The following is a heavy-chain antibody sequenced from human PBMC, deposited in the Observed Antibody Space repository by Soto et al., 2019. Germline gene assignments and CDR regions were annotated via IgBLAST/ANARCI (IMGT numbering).Heavy chain of an antibody. CDR1: GFTVSSNY. CDR2: IYSGGST. Sequence: PWGSLRLSCAASGFTVSSNYMSWFRQAPGKGLEWVSVIYSGGSTYYADSVKGRFTISRDNSKNTLYLQMNSLRAEDTAVYYCATVGPDSSGYYSYYGRDGWGKGNTVTVSS. D-gene: IGHD3-22*01. V-gene: IGHV3-53*01. CDR3: ATVGPDSSGYYSYYGRDG. J-gene: IGHJ6*04.